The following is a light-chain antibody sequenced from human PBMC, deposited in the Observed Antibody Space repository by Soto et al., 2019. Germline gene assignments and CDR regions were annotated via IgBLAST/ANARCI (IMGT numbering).Light chain of an antibody. CDR2: EVS. CDR3: SSYAGSTYV. Sequence: QSVLTQPPSASGSPGQSVTISCTGTSCDVGGYNYVSWYQQHPGKAPKLMIYEVSKRPSGVPDRFSGSKSGNTASLTVSGLQAEDEADYYCSSYAGSTYVFGTGTKVTV. CDR1: SCDVGGYNY. V-gene: IGLV2-8*01. J-gene: IGLJ1*01.